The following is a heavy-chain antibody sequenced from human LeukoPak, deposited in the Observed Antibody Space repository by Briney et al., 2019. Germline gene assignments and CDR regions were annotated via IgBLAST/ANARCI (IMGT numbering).Heavy chain of an antibody. CDR1: GGSISSNNW. J-gene: IGHJ4*02. CDR3: ARSSVDLTPFDY. Sequence: PSETLSLTCAVSGGSISSNNWWNWVRQPPGKGLEWIGEIYHSGSTNYSPSLKSRVTISVDKSKNQFSLKLSSVTAADTAVYYCARSSVDLTPFDYWGQGTLVTVSS. D-gene: IGHD1-14*01. V-gene: IGHV4-4*02. CDR2: IYHSGST.